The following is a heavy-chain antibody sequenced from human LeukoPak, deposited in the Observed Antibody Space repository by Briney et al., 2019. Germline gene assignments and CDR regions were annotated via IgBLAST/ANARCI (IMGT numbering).Heavy chain of an antibody. D-gene: IGHD6-19*01. CDR3: ARHGGGWSFDY. CDR2: VSYSGST. J-gene: IGHJ4*02. V-gene: IGHV4-59*08. CDR1: GGSISGYY. Sequence: PSETLSLTCTISGGSISGYYWSWIRQPPGKGLEWIGYVSYSGSTNYNPSLKSRVSISVDTSKNQFSLNLNSLTAADTAVYYCARHGGGWSFDYWGQGTLITVSS.